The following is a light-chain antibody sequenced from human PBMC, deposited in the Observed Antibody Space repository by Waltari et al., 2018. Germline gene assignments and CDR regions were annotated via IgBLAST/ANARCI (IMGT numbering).Light chain of an antibody. V-gene: IGKV3-11*01. CDR3: QQRSNWPPVT. CDR1: HSVSTF. J-gene: IGKJ5*01. Sequence: EIVLTQSPATLSLSRGERATLSCRASHSVSTFLAWYQQKPGQAPRLLIYDASNRTAGIPARFSGRGSGTDFTLTISSREPEDSAVYYCQQRSNWPPVTFGQGTRLEIK. CDR2: DAS.